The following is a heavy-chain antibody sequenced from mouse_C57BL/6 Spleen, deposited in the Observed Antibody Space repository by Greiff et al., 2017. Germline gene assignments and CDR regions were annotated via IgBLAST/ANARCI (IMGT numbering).Heavy chain of an antibody. D-gene: IGHD3-3*01. CDR2: ISSGSSTI. J-gene: IGHJ4*01. CDR3: AWAVPYAMDY. V-gene: IGHV5-17*01. Sequence: EVKLVESGGGLVKPGGSLKLSCAASGFTFSDYGMHWVRQATEKGLEWVAYISSGSSTIYYADTVKGRFTISRDHAKNTLFLQMTSLRSEDTAMYYCAWAVPYAMDYWGQGTSVTVSS. CDR1: GFTFSDYG.